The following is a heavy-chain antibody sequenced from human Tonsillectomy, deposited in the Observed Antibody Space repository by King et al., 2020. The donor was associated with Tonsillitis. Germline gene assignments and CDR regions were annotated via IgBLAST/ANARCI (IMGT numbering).Heavy chain of an antibody. CDR3: VRVLSGSNPDAFDV. CDR2: IWYDGSNK. Sequence: VQLVESGGGVVQPGRSLRLSCAASGFSFRTYGMHWVRQAPGKGLQWVAVIWYDGSNKFYEDSVRGRFTVSRDVSKNTLYLQMNSLRAEDTAMYYGVRVLSGSNPDAFDVWGQGTMVTVSS. CDR1: GFSFRTYG. D-gene: IGHD3-3*01. V-gene: IGHV3-33*08. J-gene: IGHJ3*01.